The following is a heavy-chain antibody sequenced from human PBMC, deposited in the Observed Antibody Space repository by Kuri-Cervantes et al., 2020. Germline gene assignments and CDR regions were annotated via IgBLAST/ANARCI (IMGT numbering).Heavy chain of an antibody. Sequence: SLKISCAASGFTFSSYSMNWVRQAPGKGLEWVSGISWNSGSIGYADSVKGRFTISRDNAKNSLYLQMNSLRAEDTALYYCAKGGATVTIVAFDYWGQGTLVTVSS. V-gene: IGHV3-9*01. D-gene: IGHD4-17*01. CDR2: ISWNSGSI. CDR3: AKGGATVTIVAFDY. CDR1: GFTFSSYS. J-gene: IGHJ4*02.